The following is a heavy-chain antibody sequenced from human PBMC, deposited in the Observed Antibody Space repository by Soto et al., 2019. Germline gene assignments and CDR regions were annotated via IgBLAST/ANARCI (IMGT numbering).Heavy chain of an antibody. CDR1: GYTFTSYA. J-gene: IGHJ3*02. D-gene: IGHD3-16*02. CDR2: INAGNGNT. CDR3: ARELNLVYDYIWGSYRSHDAFDI. Sequence: ASVKVSCKASGYTFTSYAMHWVRQAPGQRLEWMGWINAGNGNTKYSQKFQGRVTITRDTSASTAYMELSRLRSDDTAVYYCARELNLVYDYIWGSYRSHDAFDIWGQGTMVTVSS. V-gene: IGHV1-3*01.